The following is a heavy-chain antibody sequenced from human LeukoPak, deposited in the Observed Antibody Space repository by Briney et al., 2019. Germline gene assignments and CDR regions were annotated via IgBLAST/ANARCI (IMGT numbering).Heavy chain of an antibody. D-gene: IGHD1-26*01. Sequence: PGGSLRLSCTASGFTFSSYNMNWVRKAPGKGLEWVSSISSSSTYIYYADSVKGRFTISRDNAKNSLYLQMNSLRAEDTALYYCARDSGSRFYYNGMDVWGQGTTVTVSS. CDR1: GFTFSSYN. J-gene: IGHJ6*02. V-gene: IGHV3-21*01. CDR3: ARDSGSRFYYNGMDV. CDR2: ISSSSTYI.